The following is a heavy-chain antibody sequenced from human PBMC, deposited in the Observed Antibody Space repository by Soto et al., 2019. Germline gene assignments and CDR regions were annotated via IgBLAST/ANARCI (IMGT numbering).Heavy chain of an antibody. D-gene: IGHD6-19*01. CDR1: DGALSGRGSF. Sequence: SEPLRLRYTVSDGALSGRGSFYTWFRQPPGKGLEWLGYIYYSGGTNYNPSLKSRVTISLDKSKSQFSLRLISVTAADTAVYYCTREQSDDNYFDPWGQGTLVTVSS. CDR3: TREQSDDNYFDP. CDR2: IYYSGGT. V-gene: IGHV4-61*08. J-gene: IGHJ5*02.